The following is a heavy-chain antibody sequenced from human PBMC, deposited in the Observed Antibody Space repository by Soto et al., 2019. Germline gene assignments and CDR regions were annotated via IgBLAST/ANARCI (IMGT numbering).Heavy chain of an antibody. CDR1: GYTFTSYD. V-gene: IGHV1-8*01. D-gene: IGHD4-17*01. Sequence: GASVKVSCKASGYTFTSYDINWVRQATGQGLEWMGWMNPNSGNTGYAQKFQGRVTMTRNTSISTAYMELSSLRSEDTAVYYCARDLSVTGPGGFDYWGQGTLVTVSS. J-gene: IGHJ4*02. CDR2: MNPNSGNT. CDR3: ARDLSVTGPGGFDY.